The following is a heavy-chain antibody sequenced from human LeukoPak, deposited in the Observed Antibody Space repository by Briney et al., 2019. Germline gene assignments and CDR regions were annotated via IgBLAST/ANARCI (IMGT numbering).Heavy chain of an antibody. CDR1: GGSISSYS. CDR3: ARQGGNYRNGMDV. D-gene: IGHD3-3*01. V-gene: IGHV4-59*08. CDR2: IYYSGST. Sequence: PSETLSLTCTVSGGSISSYSWTWIRQPPGKGLEWIAYIYYSGSTTYNPSLKSRVTISVDTSKNQFSLKLTSVTAADTAVYYCARQGGNYRNGMDVWGQGTTVTVSS. J-gene: IGHJ6*02.